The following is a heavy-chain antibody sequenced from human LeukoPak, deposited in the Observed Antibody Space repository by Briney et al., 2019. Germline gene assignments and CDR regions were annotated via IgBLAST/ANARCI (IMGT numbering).Heavy chain of an antibody. D-gene: IGHD6-6*01. CDR2: IRGSGDST. CDR3: AKDLGIAARPVYFDY. Sequence: GGSLRLSCAASGFTFSSYAMSWVRQAPGKGLEWISGIRGSGDSTYYADSVKGRFTISRDNSKNTLYLQMNSLRAEDTAIYYCAKDLGIAARPVYFDYWGQGTLVTVSS. CDR1: GFTFSSYA. V-gene: IGHV3-23*01. J-gene: IGHJ4*02.